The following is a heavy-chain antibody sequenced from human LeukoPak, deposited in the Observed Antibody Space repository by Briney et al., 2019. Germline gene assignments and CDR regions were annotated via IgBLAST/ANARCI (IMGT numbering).Heavy chain of an antibody. V-gene: IGHV1-2*02. CDR3: ASDSSAYYPDRPDY. CDR1: GYSFSGFY. CDR2: INPNSGGT. Sequence: ASVKVSCKASGYSFSGFYMRWVRQAPGQGLEWMGWINPNSGGTNYAQKFQGRVTMTRDTSISTAYMELSRLRSDDTAVYYCASDSSAYYPDRPDYWGQGTLVTVSS. J-gene: IGHJ4*02. D-gene: IGHD3-22*01.